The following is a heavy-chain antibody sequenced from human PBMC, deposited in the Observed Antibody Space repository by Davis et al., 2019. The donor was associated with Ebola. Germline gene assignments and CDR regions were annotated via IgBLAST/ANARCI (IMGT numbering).Heavy chain of an antibody. D-gene: IGHD3-22*01. CDR1: GFTFSSYA. J-gene: IGHJ4*02. CDR2: ISYDGSNK. Sequence: GGSLRLSCAASGFTFSSYAMHWVRPAPGKGLEWVAVISYDGSNKYYADSVKGRFTISRDNSKNTLYLQMNSLRAEDTAVYYCAREIDSSDDYWGQGTLVTVSS. CDR3: AREIDSSDDY. V-gene: IGHV3-30-3*01.